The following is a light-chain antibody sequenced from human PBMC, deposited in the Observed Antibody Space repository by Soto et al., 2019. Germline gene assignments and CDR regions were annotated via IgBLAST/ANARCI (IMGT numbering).Light chain of an antibody. V-gene: IGKV1-39*01. CDR2: AAS. CDR1: QSISSY. CDR3: QQSYSAPRT. Sequence: DIQMTQSPSSLSASVGDRVTITCRASQSISSYLNWYQQKPGKAPKLLIYAASSLQSGVPSRFSGTGSGTDFTLTINSLQPEDFATYDCQQSYSAPRTFGQGTKVDI. J-gene: IGKJ1*01.